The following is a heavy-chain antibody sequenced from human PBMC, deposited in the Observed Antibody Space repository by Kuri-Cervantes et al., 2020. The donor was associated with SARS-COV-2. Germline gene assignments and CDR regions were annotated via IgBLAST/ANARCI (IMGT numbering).Heavy chain of an antibody. D-gene: IGHD2-15*01. CDR3: ARERGRDCSGGSCYFDY. CDR1: GGSISSYY. CDR2: IYYSGST. Sequence: SEPLSLTCTVSGGSISSYYWCWIRQPPGKGLEWIGYIYYSGSTNYNHSLKSRVTISVDTSKNQFSLKLSSVTAADTAVYYCARERGRDCSGGSCYFDYWGQGTLVTVSS. J-gene: IGHJ4*02. V-gene: IGHV4-59*01.